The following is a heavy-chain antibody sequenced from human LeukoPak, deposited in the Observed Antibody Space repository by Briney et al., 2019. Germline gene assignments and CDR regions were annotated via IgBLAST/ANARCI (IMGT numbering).Heavy chain of an antibody. Sequence: GGSLRLSCAASGFTLSSYAMSWVRQAPGKGLEWVSAISGSGGSTYYADSVKGRFTISRDNSKNTLYLQMNSLRAEDTAVYYCAKGTKQQLAYFWYYYYYGMDVWGQGTTVTVSS. CDR2: ISGSGGST. V-gene: IGHV3-23*01. J-gene: IGHJ6*02. D-gene: IGHD6-13*01. CDR3: AKGTKQQLAYFWYYYYYGMDV. CDR1: GFTLSSYA.